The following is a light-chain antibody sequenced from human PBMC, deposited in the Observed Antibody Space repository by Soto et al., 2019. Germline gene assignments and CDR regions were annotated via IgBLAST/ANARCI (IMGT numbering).Light chain of an antibody. CDR3: QQYNNWPPKQYT. CDR2: GAS. J-gene: IGKJ2*01. CDR1: QSVSSN. Sequence: EIVMTQSPATLSVSPRERATLSCRASQSVSSNLAWYQHKPGQAPRLLIYGASTRATGIPARFSASGSGTEFSLTISSLQSKDFTVYYCQQYNNWPPKQYTFGQGTKLEIK. V-gene: IGKV3-15*01.